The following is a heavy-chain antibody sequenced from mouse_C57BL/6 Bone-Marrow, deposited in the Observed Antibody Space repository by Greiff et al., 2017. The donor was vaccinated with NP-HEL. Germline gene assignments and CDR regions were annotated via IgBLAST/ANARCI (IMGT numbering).Heavy chain of an antibody. D-gene: IGHD2-2*01. CDR3: ARGSMVTTDYFDY. CDR2: IYPGSGST. V-gene: IGHV1-55*01. CDR1: GYTFTSYW. Sequence: VQLQQPGAELVKPGASVKMSCKASGYTFTSYWITWVKQRPGQGLEWIGDIYPGSGSTNYNEKFKSKATLTVDTSSSTAYMQLSSLTSEDSAVYYCARGSMVTTDYFDYWGQGTTLTVSS. J-gene: IGHJ2*01.